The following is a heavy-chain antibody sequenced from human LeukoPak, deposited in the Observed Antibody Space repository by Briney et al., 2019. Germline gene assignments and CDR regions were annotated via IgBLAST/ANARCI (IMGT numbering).Heavy chain of an antibody. CDR1: GGTTDDYG. D-gene: IGHD6-13*01. CDR2: LNLDGTNT. Sequence: GVTLRLSYAASGGTTDDYGMSWVSQAPGKGREGVSGLNLDGTNTYYAESVKGRFTISRDSAEKSLYLQMHSLRDDDTAFYYCVKDLSSNWYSFDYWGRGTLVTVSS. CDR3: VKDLSSNWYSFDY. J-gene: IGHJ4*02. V-gene: IGHV3-20*03.